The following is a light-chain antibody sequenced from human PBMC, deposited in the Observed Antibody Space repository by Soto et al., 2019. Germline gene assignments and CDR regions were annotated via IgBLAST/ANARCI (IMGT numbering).Light chain of an antibody. CDR2: GDN. Sequence: QSVLTQPPSVSGAPGQRVTIPCTGSSSNIGSFYDVHWYQQLPGTVPKLLIYGDNNRPSGVPDRFSGSKSGSSASLAITGLQPEDEADYYCQSYDNSLSHVVFGGGTKLTVL. CDR1: SSNIGSFYD. J-gene: IGLJ2*01. CDR3: QSYDNSLSHVV. V-gene: IGLV1-40*01.